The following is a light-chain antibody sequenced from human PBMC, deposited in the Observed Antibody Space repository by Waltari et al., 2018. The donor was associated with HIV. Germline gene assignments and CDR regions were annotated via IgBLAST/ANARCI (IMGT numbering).Light chain of an antibody. Sequence: QPALTQPASVSGSPGQSITISCDVDDYKYVSWYQHHPGKAPKVITYDVTNRPSGLSYRFSGSTSGNTATLTISGLQPEDEADYFCASYITSATPVFGGGTKLTVL. CDR3: ASYITSATPV. CDR1: DVDDYKY. CDR2: DVT. V-gene: IGLV2-14*01. J-gene: IGLJ2*01.